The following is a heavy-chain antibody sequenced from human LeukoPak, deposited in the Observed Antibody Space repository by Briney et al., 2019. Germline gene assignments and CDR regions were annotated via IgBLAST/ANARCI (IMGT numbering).Heavy chain of an antibody. CDR1: GFTFSTYW. CDR3: VCSGGYYYGYLQH. CDR2: ITSDGSTT. J-gene: IGHJ1*01. V-gene: IGHV3-74*01. Sequence: GGSLRLSCAASGFTFSTYWMHWVRQAPGKGLVWVSRITSDGSTTTYADSVKGRFTISRDNAKNTLYLQMNSLRAEDTAVYYCVCSGGYYYGYLQHWGQGTLVTVSS. D-gene: IGHD2-15*01.